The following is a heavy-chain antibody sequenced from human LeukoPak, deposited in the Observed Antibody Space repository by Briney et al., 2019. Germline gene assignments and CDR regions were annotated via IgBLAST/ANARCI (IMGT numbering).Heavy chain of an antibody. CDR2: INHSGST. CDR3: ARLMIVVVSIDY. D-gene: IGHD3-22*01. CDR1: GESFSSYF. Sequence: SETLSLTCAGYGESFSSYFWSWIRQPPGKGLEWIGEINHSGSTNYNASLKSRVTISVDTSKNQFSLKVSSVTAADTAVYYCARLMIVVVSIDYWGQGTLVTVSS. V-gene: IGHV4-34*01. J-gene: IGHJ4*02.